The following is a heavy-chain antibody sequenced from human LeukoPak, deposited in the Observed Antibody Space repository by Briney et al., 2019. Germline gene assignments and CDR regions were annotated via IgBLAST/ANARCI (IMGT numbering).Heavy chain of an antibody. CDR3: AKGAYGGNSLDY. V-gene: IGHV3-23*01. CDR2: ISGSGGST. CDR1: GFTFSSYA. J-gene: IGHJ4*02. Sequence: GGSLRLSCAASGFTFSSYAMSWVRQAPGTGLDWVSAISGSGGSTYYADSVKGRFTISRDNSKNTLYLQMNSLRAEDTAVYYCAKGAYGGNSLDYWGQGTLVTVSS. D-gene: IGHD4-23*01.